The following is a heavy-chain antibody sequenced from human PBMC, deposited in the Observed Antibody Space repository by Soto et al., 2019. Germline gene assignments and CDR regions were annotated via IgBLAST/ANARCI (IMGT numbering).Heavy chain of an antibody. CDR1: GGTFSSYA. Sequence: SVKVSFKASGGTFSSYAISWLRQAPGQGLEWMGGIIPIFGTANYAQKFQGRVTITADESTSTAYMELSSLRSEDTAVYYCARGVQLVPDAFDIWGQGTMVTVSS. D-gene: IGHD1-1*01. V-gene: IGHV1-69*13. CDR2: IIPIFGTA. J-gene: IGHJ3*02. CDR3: ARGVQLVPDAFDI.